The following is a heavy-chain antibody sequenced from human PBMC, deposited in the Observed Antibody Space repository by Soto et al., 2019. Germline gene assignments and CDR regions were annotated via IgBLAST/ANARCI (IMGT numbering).Heavy chain of an antibody. CDR3: AHRNSSGWEENWFDP. D-gene: IGHD6-19*01. V-gene: IGHV2-5*02. CDR2: IYWDDDK. Sequence: QITLKESGPTLVKPTQTLTLTCTFSGFSLSTSGVGVGWIRQPPGKALEWLALIYWDDDKRYSPSLKSRLTLTKDTSKNQVVLTMTNMDPVDTATYYCAHRNSSGWEENWFDPWGQGTLVTVSS. J-gene: IGHJ5*02. CDR1: GFSLSTSGVG.